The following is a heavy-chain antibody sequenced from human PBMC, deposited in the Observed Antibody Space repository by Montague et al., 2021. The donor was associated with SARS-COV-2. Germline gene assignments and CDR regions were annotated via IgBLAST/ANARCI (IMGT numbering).Heavy chain of an antibody. CDR2: ISWNSGSI. J-gene: IGHJ3*02. Sequence: SLRLSCAASGFTFGDYAMHWVRQAPGKGLEWVSGISWNSGSIGYADSVKGRFTISRDNAKNSLYLQMNSLRAEDTALYYCAKLSSSWPVDAFDIWGQGTMVTVSS. CDR1: GFTFGDYA. CDR3: AKLSSSWPVDAFDI. V-gene: IGHV3-9*01. D-gene: IGHD6-13*01.